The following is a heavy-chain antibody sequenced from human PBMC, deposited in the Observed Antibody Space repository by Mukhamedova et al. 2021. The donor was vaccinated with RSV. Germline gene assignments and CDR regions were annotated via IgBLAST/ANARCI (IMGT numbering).Heavy chain of an antibody. Sequence: NYNPSLKSRVTISVDTSKNQFSLKLSSVTAADTAVYYCARLYYDFWSGLWDYWGQGTLVTVSS. CDR3: ARLYYDFWSGLWDY. J-gene: IGHJ4*02. D-gene: IGHD3-3*01. V-gene: IGHV4-34*01.